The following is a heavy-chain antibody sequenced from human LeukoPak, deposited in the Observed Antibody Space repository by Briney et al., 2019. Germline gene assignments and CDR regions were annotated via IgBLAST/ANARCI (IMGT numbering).Heavy chain of an antibody. D-gene: IGHD1-20*01. V-gene: IGHV4-39*01. CDR2: IYYTGSA. CDR3: ARHQRIIGTTGGAFDY. J-gene: IGHJ4*02. Sequence: SETLSLTCTVSGDSITTTSYYWGWIRQPPGKGLEWIASIYYTGSAYHNQSLKSRVTISVDTSRNQFSPKLNSVTAADTALYYCARHQRIIGTTGGAFDYWGQGTLVTVSS. CDR1: GDSITTTSYY.